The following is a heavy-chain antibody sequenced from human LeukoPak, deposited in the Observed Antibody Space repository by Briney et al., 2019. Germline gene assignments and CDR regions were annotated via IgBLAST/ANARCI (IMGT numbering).Heavy chain of an antibody. Sequence: RGSLRLSCAASGFTFSSYAMSWVRQAPGKVLEWVSTISGSEGSTYYADSVKGRFTISRDNSKNTLDLQMNSLRAEDTAVYYCAKVSPTILYDSRGWFDPWGQGTLVTVSS. D-gene: IGHD3-3*01. CDR3: AKVSPTILYDSRGWFDP. CDR1: GFTFSSYA. CDR2: ISGSEGST. J-gene: IGHJ5*02. V-gene: IGHV3-23*01.